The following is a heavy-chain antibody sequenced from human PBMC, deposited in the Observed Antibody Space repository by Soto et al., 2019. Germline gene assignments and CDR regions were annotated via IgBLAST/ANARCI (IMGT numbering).Heavy chain of an antibody. D-gene: IGHD2-2*01. V-gene: IGHV3-9*01. CDR1: GFTFDDYA. CDR3: AKAGYCSSTSCYLAY. Sequence: EVQLVESGGGLVQPGRSLRLSCAASGFTFDDYAMHWVRQAPGKGLEWVSGISWNSGSIGYADYVKGRFTISRDNAKNSLYLQMNSLRAEDTALYYCAKAGYCSSTSCYLAYWGQGTLVTVSS. J-gene: IGHJ4*02. CDR2: ISWNSGSI.